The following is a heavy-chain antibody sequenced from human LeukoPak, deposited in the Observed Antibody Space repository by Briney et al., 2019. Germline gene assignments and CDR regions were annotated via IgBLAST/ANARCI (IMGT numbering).Heavy chain of an antibody. V-gene: IGHV3-30-3*01. J-gene: IGHJ3*02. CDR3: ARSGRGLLDAFDI. D-gene: IGHD2-15*01. CDR2: VSYDGSNK. CDR1: GFTFSSYA. Sequence: GRSLRLPCAASGFTFSSYAMHWVRQAPGKGLEWVAVVSYDGSNKYYADSVKGRFTISRDNSKNTLYLQMNSLRAEDTAVYYCARSGRGLLDAFDIWGQGTMVTVSS.